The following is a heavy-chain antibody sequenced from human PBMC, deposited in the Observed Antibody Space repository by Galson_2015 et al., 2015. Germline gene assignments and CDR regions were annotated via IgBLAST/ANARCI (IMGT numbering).Heavy chain of an antibody. CDR1: GGSISGGSYY. V-gene: IGHV4-61*02. CDR3: ARSPPYSSSWVDY. CDR2: IYTSGST. J-gene: IGHJ4*02. Sequence: TLSLTCTVSGGSISGGSYYWSWIRQPAGKGLEWIGRIYTSGSTNYNPSLKSRVTISVDTSKNQFSLKLSSVTAADTAVYYCARSPPYSSSWVDYWGQGTLVTVSS. D-gene: IGHD6-13*01.